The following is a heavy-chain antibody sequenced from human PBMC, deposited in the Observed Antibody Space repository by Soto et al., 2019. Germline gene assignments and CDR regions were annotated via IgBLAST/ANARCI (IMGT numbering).Heavy chain of an antibody. J-gene: IGHJ4*02. CDR2: IIPILGIA. D-gene: IGHD2-21*02. Sequence: QVQLVQSGAEVKKPGSSVKVSYKASGGTFSSYTISWVRQAPGQGLEWMGRIIPILGIANYAQKFQGRVTITADKSTSTAYMELSSLRSEDTAVYYCAGGSAYCGGDCYFDYWGQGTLVTVSS. V-gene: IGHV1-69*02. CDR3: AGGSAYCGGDCYFDY. CDR1: GGTFSSYT.